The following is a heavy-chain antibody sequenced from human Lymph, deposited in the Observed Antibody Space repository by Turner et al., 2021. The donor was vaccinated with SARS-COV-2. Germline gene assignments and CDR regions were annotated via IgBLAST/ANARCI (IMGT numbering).Heavy chain of an antibody. CDR2: ISYDGSNK. J-gene: IGHJ6*02. Sequence: QVQLVESGGGVVQPGRSLRLSCAASGCTFSSSAMHWVRQAPGKGLEVVAVISYDGSNKYDADSVKGRFTISKDNSKNTLYLQMSSLGAEDTAVYYCARDTGGQVDVWGQGTTVTVSS. CDR3: ARDTGGQVDV. D-gene: IGHD2-8*02. CDR1: GCTFSSSA. V-gene: IGHV3-30-3*01.